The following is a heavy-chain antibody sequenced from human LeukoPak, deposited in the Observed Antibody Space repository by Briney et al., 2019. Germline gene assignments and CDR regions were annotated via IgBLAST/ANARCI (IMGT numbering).Heavy chain of an antibody. Sequence: GASVKVSCKASGGTFSSYAISWVRQAPGQGLEWMGGIIPIFGTANYAQKFQGRVTITADESTSTAYMELSSLRSEDTAVYYCASAGYGVHGPLDLDYWGQGTLVTVSS. J-gene: IGHJ4*02. CDR2: IIPIFGTA. D-gene: IGHD5-12*01. CDR3: ASAGYGVHGPLDLDY. V-gene: IGHV1-69*13. CDR1: GGTFSSYA.